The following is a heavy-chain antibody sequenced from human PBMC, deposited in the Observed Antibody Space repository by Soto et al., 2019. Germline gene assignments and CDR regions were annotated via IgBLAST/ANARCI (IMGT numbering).Heavy chain of an antibody. J-gene: IGHJ4*01. CDR3: TRGAYYDSNGTDY. CDR2: INPSAGRT. D-gene: IGHD3-22*01. Sequence: AASLKLSCTASGYTYTNYYMHWVGQAPGQGLEWIGIINPSAGRTNYAQKIQGRVTVNRDTSTSTIYMKLTNLRSNDTAVYYCTRGAYYDSNGTDYWG. V-gene: IGHV1-46*01. CDR1: GYTYTNYY.